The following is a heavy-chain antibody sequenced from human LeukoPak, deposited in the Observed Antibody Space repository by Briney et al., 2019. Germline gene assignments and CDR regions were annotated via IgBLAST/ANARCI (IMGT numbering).Heavy chain of an antibody. D-gene: IGHD6-19*01. V-gene: IGHV4-34*01. CDR3: ARRRGSGSTQVFDY. Sequence: SETLSLTCAVYGGSFSGYYWSWIRQPPGKGLEWIGEINHSGSTNYNPSLKSRVTISVDTSKNQFSLKLSSVTAADTAVYYCARRRGSGSTQVFDYWGQGTLVTVSS. CDR2: INHSGST. J-gene: IGHJ4*02. CDR1: GGSFSGYY.